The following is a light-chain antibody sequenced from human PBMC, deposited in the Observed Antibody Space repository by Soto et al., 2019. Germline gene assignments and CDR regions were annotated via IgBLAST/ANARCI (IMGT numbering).Light chain of an antibody. V-gene: IGLV2-14*03. Sequence: QSALTQPASVSGSPGQSITISCTATSSDVGGYNYVSWYQHHPGKAPKLMIYDVTNRPSGVSNRFSGPKSGNTASLTISGLQAEDEADYYCSSYTTSSTPVVFGGGTKVTVL. J-gene: IGLJ2*01. CDR1: SSDVGGYNY. CDR3: SSYTTSSTPVV. CDR2: DVT.